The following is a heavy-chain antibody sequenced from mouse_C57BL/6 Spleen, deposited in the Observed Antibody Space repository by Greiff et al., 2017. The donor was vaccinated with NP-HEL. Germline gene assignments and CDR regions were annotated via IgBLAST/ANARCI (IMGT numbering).Heavy chain of an antibody. CDR2: IYPGSGST. V-gene: IGHV1-55*01. CDR3: ARSYYAGDYFDY. J-gene: IGHJ2*01. Sequence: QVQLQQPGAELVKPGASVKMSCKASGYTFTSYWITWVKQRPGQGLEWIGDIYPGSGSTNYNEKFKSKATLTVDTSSSTAYMQLSSLTSEDSAVYYGARSYYAGDYFDYWGQGTTLTVSS. CDR1: GYTFTSYW. D-gene: IGHD1-1*02.